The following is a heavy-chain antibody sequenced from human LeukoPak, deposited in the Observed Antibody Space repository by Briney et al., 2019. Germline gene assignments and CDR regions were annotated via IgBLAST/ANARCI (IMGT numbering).Heavy chain of an antibody. Sequence: PGGSLRLSCAASGFTVSTNYLSWVRQAPGKGLEWVSAISGSGGSTYYADSVKGRFTISRDNSKNTFYLQINSLRPEDTAVYYCARQPCSGGTCYFDYWGQGTLVTVSS. D-gene: IGHD2-15*01. V-gene: IGHV3-66*02. CDR3: ARQPCSGGTCYFDY. CDR1: GFTVSTNY. CDR2: ISGSGGST. J-gene: IGHJ4*02.